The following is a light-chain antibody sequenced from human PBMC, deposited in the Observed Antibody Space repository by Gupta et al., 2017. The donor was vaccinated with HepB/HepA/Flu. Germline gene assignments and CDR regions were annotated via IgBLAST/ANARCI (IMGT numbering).Light chain of an antibody. J-gene: IGKJ1*01. V-gene: IGKV3-20*01. CDR3: QQYESFPRT. CDR1: QSLGNSY. CDR2: GAS. Sequence: EVVLTQSPGTLSLTPGERVTLSCRASQSLGNSYLAWYQQKPGPAPRLLIHGASNRATGIPDRISGSWSGTDFSLTISRLEPEDFAVYYCQQYESFPRTFGQGTKVEIK.